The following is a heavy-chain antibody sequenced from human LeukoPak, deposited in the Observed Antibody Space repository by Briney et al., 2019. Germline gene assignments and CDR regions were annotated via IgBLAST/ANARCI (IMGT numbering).Heavy chain of an antibody. CDR1: GGSISSYY. CDR3: ARDDLVGATYAFDI. J-gene: IGHJ3*02. D-gene: IGHD1-26*01. V-gene: IGHV4-59*01. Sequence: SETLSLTCTVSGGSISSYYWSWIRQPPGKGLEWIGYIYYSGSTNYNPSLKSRVTISVDTSKNQFSLKLSSVTAADTAVYYCARDDLVGATYAFDIWGQGTMVTVSS. CDR2: IYYSGST.